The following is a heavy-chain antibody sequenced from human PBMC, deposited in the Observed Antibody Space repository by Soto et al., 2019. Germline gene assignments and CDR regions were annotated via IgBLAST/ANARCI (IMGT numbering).Heavy chain of an antibody. V-gene: IGHV1-46*03. CDR1: GYTFTSYY. CDR2: INPSGGST. D-gene: IGHD3-10*01. J-gene: IGHJ6*02. CDR3: ARYRGLLWFGELPLNYYYYGMDV. Sequence: ASVKVSCKASGYTFTSYYMHWVRQAPGQGLEWMGIINPSGGSTSYAQKFQGRVTMTRDTSTSTVYMELSSLRSEDTAVYYCARYRGLLWFGELPLNYYYYGMDVWGQGTTVPVSS.